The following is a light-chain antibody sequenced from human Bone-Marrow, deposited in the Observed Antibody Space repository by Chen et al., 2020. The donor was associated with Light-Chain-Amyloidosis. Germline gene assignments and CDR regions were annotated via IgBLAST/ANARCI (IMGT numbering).Light chain of an antibody. CDR3: QQYGTSPLT. J-gene: IGKJ4*01. CDR1: QTISSNY. Sequence: EIVWTQSPGTLSLSPGEGANLSCRASQTISSNYLTWYQQKFGQAPRLLIYGSSSRATGIPDRFTGSGSGTDFTLTSHRLEPEDFAMYYCQQYGTSPLTFGGGTKVEIK. V-gene: IGKV3-20*01. CDR2: GSS.